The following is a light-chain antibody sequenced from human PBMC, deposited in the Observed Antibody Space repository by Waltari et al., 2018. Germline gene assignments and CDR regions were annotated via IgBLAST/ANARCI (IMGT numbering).Light chain of an antibody. CDR1: QSVCRA. V-gene: IGKV3-20*01. Sequence: VLTQSPGTMSSSPGERATLSCRASQSVCRALAWYQQKPGQAPRLLIYDASIRATGVPDRFSGSGSGTDFILTISRLEPEDVAVYNCQYYVRFPVTFGQGTKVE. CDR2: DAS. CDR3: QYYVRFPVT. J-gene: IGKJ1*01.